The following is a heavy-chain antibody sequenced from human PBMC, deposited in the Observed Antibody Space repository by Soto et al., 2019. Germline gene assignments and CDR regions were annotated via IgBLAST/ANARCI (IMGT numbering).Heavy chain of an antibody. V-gene: IGHV1-69*04. D-gene: IGHD2-15*01. CDR1: GGTFSSYT. Sequence: GASVKVSCKASGGTFSSYTISWVRQAPGQGLEWMGRIIPILGIANYAQKFQGRVTITADKSTSTAYMELSSLRSEDTAVYYCARDGAATVVTPPYYYYGMDVWGQGTTVTVSS. J-gene: IGHJ6*02. CDR2: IIPILGIA. CDR3: ARDGAATVVTPPYYYYGMDV.